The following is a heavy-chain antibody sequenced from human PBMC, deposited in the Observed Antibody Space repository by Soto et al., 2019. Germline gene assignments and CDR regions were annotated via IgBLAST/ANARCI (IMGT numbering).Heavy chain of an antibody. J-gene: IGHJ4*02. D-gene: IGHD1-26*01. Sequence: EVQLVESGGDLVQPGGSLRLSCAASGFTFSSYWMHWVRQAPGKGLVWVSRINTAGTTPAYADSVKGRFTISRDNAKNTLYLKMKSLRAENTAVYYCPRVPTGSYGVWNSWGQGTLVTVSS. V-gene: IGHV3-74*01. CDR3: PRVPTGSYGVWNS. CDR2: INTAGTTP. CDR1: GFTFSSYW.